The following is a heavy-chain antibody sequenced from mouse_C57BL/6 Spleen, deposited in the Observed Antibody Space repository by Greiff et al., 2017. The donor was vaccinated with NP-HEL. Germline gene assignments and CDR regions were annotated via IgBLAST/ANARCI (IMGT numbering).Heavy chain of an antibody. CDR2: IYPGSGNT. CDR1: GYTFTDYY. Sequence: QVQLQQSGAELVRPGASVKLSCKASGYTFTDYYINWVKQRPGQGLEWIARIYPGSGNTYYNEKFKGKATLTAEKSSSTAYMQLSSLTSEDSAVYFCARSGWDHFDYWGQGTTLTVSS. V-gene: IGHV1-76*01. J-gene: IGHJ2*01. D-gene: IGHD3-1*01. CDR3: ARSGWDHFDY.